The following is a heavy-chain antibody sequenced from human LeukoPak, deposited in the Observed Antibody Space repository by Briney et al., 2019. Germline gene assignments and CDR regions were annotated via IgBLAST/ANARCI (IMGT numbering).Heavy chain of an antibody. Sequence: WIGPFYISASPNYNPSLKGRVTMSVDTSKNQFSLKLSSVTAADTAVYYCTRGSNWGDYWGQGTLVTVSS. CDR2: FYISASP. J-gene: IGHJ4*02. V-gene: IGHV4-4*07. CDR3: TRGSNWGDY. D-gene: IGHD7-27*01.